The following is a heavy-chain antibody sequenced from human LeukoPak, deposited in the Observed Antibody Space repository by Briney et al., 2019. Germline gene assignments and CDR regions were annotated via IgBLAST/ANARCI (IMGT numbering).Heavy chain of an antibody. D-gene: IGHD6-6*01. CDR2: IYTSGST. V-gene: IGHV4-4*09. J-gene: IGHJ4*02. CDR1: GGSISSYY. CDR3: ARQEYSSSPGDY. Sequence: SETLSLTCTVSGGSISSYYRSWIRQPPGKGLEWIGYIYTSGSTNYNPSLKSRVTISVDTSKNQFSLKLSSVTAADTAVYYCARQEYSSSPGDYWGQGTLVTVSS.